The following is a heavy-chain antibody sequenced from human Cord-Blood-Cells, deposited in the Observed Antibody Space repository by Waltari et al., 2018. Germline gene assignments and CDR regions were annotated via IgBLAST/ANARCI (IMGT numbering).Heavy chain of an antibody. CDR3: ARDKLTYSSGWYYYYYGMDV. J-gene: IGHJ6*02. D-gene: IGHD6-19*01. V-gene: IGHV4-38-2*02. CDR1: GYSISSGYY. Sequence: QVQLQESGPGLVKPSETLSLTCAVSGYSISSGYYWGWIRQPPGKGLEWIGSIYHSGSTYYNPALKSRVTISVDTSKNQFSLKLSSVTAADTAVYYCARDKLTYSSGWYYYYYGMDVWGQGTTVTVSS. CDR2: IYHSGST.